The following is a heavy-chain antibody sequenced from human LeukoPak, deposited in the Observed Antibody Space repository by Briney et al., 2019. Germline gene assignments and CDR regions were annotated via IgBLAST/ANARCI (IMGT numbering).Heavy chain of an antibody. V-gene: IGHV3-7*01. Sequence: GGSLRLYCVGSGFTVENYWMSWVRQAPGKGPEWVANIKQDGSVEHYLDSVKGRFTVSRDNAENSLVLQMNSLRAEDTAVYYCARWAGVTDYWGQGTLVTVSS. CDR1: GFTVENYW. D-gene: IGHD5-18*01. J-gene: IGHJ4*02. CDR2: IKQDGSVE. CDR3: ARWAGVTDY.